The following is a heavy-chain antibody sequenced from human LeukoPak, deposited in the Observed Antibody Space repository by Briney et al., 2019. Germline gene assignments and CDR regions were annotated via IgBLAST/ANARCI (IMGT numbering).Heavy chain of an antibody. CDR1: GYSISSGYY. J-gene: IGHJ4*02. V-gene: IGHV4-38-2*02. CDR2: IYHSGST. Sequence: PSETLSLTCTVSGYSISSGYYWGWIRQPPGKGLEWIGSIYHSGSTYYNPSLKSRVTISVDTSKNQFSLKLSSVTAADTAVYHCARRPSPYCGGDCYLLRDYWGQGTLVTVSS. CDR3: ARRPSPYCGGDCYLLRDY. D-gene: IGHD2-21*02.